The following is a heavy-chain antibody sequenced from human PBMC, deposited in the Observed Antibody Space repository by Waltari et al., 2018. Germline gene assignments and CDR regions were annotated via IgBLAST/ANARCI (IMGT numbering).Heavy chain of an antibody. J-gene: IGHJ6*03. CDR1: AGTFSSYT. Sequence: QFQLVQSGAEVKKPGSSVKISCKASAGTFSSYTISGVRPAPGQRLEWMGRSIPILGIANYAQKFQGRVTITADNSTSTAYMELSSLRSEDTAVYYCARGGTAMVTNLYYYYYYMDVWGKGTTVTVSS. D-gene: IGHD5-18*01. CDR2: SIPILGIA. V-gene: IGHV1-69*02. CDR3: ARGGTAMVTNLYYYYYYMDV.